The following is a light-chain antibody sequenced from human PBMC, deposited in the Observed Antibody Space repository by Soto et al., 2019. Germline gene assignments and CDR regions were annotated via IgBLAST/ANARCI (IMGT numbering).Light chain of an antibody. CDR2: DVS. Sequence: DIQMTQAPSTLSASVGDRVTITCRASQNINAWLAWYQQKPGKAPKLLIYDVSTLHSGVPSRFSGSASGTEFTLTISNLESDDFATYYCQQYHRYSWTFGQGTKVDIK. J-gene: IGKJ1*01. CDR1: QNINAW. V-gene: IGKV1-5*01. CDR3: QQYHRYSWT.